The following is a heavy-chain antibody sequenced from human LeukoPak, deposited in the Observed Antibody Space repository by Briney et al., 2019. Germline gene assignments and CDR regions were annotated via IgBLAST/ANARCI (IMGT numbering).Heavy chain of an antibody. CDR2: IYYSGST. CDR1: GGSISSSSYY. D-gene: IGHD3-10*01. CDR3: ARAVLPTYYYGSGSYYPTDRFDP. Sequence: SETLSLTCTVSGGSISSSSYYWGWIRQPPGKGLEWIGSIYYSGSTYYNPSLKSRVTISVDTSKNQFSLKLSSVTAADTAVYYCARAVLPTYYYGSGSYYPTDRFDPWGQGTLVTVSS. J-gene: IGHJ5*02. V-gene: IGHV4-39*01.